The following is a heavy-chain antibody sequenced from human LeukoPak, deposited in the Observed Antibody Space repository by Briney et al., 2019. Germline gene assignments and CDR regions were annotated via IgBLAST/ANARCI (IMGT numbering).Heavy chain of an antibody. Sequence: ASVKVSCKASGYTFTGYYMHWVRQAPGQGLEWMGWINPNSGGTNYAQKFQGRVTITADKSTSTAYMELSSLRSEDTAVYYCARDRQHIVVVTGYNWFDPWGQGTLVTVSS. D-gene: IGHD2-21*02. CDR1: GYTFTGYY. CDR3: ARDRQHIVVVTGYNWFDP. V-gene: IGHV1-2*02. CDR2: INPNSGGT. J-gene: IGHJ5*02.